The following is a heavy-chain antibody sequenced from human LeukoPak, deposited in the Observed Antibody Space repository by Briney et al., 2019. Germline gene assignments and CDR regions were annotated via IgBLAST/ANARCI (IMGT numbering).Heavy chain of an antibody. V-gene: IGHV4-59*08. Sequence: SETLSLTCTVSGGSISSYYWSWIRQPPGKGLEWIGYIYYSGSTNYNPSLKSRVTISVDTSKNQFSLKLSSVTAADTAVYYCARSIVVVPAAMDVWCQGTTVTVSS. J-gene: IGHJ6*02. CDR2: IYYSGST. CDR3: ARSIVVVPAAMDV. D-gene: IGHD2-2*01. CDR1: GGSISSYY.